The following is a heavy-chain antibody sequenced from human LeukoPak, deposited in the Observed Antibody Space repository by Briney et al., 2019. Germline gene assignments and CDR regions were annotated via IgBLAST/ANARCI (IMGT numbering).Heavy chain of an antibody. CDR3: ATSGYPYNAFDI. Sequence: GASVKVSCKASGYTFTGYYMHRVRQAPGQGLEWMGWIKADSGGTNCAEKFQGRVTMTRDTSISTVYMDLSRLRSDDTAVYHCATSGYPYNAFDIWGQGTMVTVSS. CDR2: IKADSGGT. J-gene: IGHJ3*02. D-gene: IGHD3-22*01. V-gene: IGHV1-2*02. CDR1: GYTFTGYY.